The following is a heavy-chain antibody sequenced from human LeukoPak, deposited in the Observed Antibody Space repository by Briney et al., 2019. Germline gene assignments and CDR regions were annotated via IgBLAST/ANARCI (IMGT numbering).Heavy chain of an antibody. CDR1: GFTVSSNY. J-gene: IGHJ4*02. Sequence: PGGALRLSCAASGFTVSSNYMSWVRQAPGKGLEWVSVIYSAGSGGATYYADSVTGRFTISRDSSKSTLYLQMNSLRVEDTAVYYCARGDGYNLWEYWGQGTLVTVSS. D-gene: IGHD5-24*01. V-gene: IGHV3-53*01. CDR2: IYSAGSGGAT. CDR3: ARGDGYNLWEY.